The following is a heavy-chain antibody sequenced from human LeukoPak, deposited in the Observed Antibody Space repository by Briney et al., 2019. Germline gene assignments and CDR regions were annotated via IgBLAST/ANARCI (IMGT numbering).Heavy chain of an antibody. CDR3: ASKTAGGTFDI. Sequence: SETLSLTCTVSGASIRSSYWNWIRQPAGKVLEWIGIFYTSGSTNYNPSLKSRVTMSVDTSKNQFSLNLTSVTAADTAVYFCASKTAGGTFDIWGHGTMVTVSS. D-gene: IGHD1-14*01. V-gene: IGHV4-4*07. J-gene: IGHJ3*02. CDR1: GASIRSSY. CDR2: FYTSGST.